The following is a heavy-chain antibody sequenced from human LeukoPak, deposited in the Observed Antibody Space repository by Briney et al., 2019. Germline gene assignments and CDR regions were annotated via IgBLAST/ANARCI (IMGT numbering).Heavy chain of an antibody. D-gene: IGHD1-26*01. CDR3: ARDKVGAIDY. V-gene: IGHV3-21*01. J-gene: IGHJ4*02. Sequence: PGGSLRLSCAASEFTFSSYSMNWVRQAPGKGLEWVSSISSSSSYIYYADSVKGRFTISRDNAKNSLYLQMNSLRAEDTAVYYCARDKVGAIDYWGQGTLVTVSS. CDR2: ISSSSSYI. CDR1: EFTFSSYS.